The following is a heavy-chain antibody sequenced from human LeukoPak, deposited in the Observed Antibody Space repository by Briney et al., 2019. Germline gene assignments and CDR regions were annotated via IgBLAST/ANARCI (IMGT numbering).Heavy chain of an antibody. Sequence: SETLSLTCAVSGYSISSDYYWGWIRQPPGKGLEWIGNNYHSGSTYYNPSLKSRVIISVDTSKNQFSLKLSSVTAADTAVYYCARDSRVYCSSPSCSIDYWGLGTLVTVSS. CDR3: ARDSRVYCSSPSCSIDY. D-gene: IGHD2-2*01. V-gene: IGHV4-38-2*02. CDR2: NYHSGST. J-gene: IGHJ4*02. CDR1: GYSISSDYY.